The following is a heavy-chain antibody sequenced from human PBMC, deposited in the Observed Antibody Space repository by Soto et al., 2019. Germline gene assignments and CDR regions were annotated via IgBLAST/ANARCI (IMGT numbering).Heavy chain of an antibody. CDR1: GYTLTELS. V-gene: IGHV1-24*01. D-gene: IGHD3-3*01. Sequence: GASVKVSCKVSGYTLTELSMHWVRQAPGKGLEGMGGIDPEDGETIYAQKFQGRVTMTEDTSTDTAYMGRSSLRSEDTAVYYCGTPILEWLLWGAFDIWGQGTMVTVSS. J-gene: IGHJ3*02. CDR3: GTPILEWLLWGAFDI. CDR2: IDPEDGET.